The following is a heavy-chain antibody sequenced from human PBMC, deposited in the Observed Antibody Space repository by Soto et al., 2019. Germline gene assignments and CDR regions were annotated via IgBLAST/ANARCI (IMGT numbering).Heavy chain of an antibody. CDR3: AMEDIVVVVAATIYYYYGMDV. CDR1: GGTFSSYA. J-gene: IGHJ6*02. Sequence: QVQLVQSGAEVKKPGSSVKVSCKASGGTFSSYAISWVRQAPGQGLEWMGGFIPIFGTANYAQKFQGRVTLTADESTSTVDMELSRLRSEDTGVYYCAMEDIVVVVAATIYYYYGMDVWGQGTTVTVSS. V-gene: IGHV1-69*01. D-gene: IGHD2-15*01. CDR2: FIPIFGTA.